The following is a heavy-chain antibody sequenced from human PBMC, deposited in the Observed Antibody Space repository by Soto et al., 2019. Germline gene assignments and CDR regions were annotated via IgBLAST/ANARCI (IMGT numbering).Heavy chain of an antibody. J-gene: IGHJ4*02. CDR2: IYHSGST. D-gene: IGHD6-13*01. CDR3: ARNRVGISGYADY. CDR1: GGSISSGGYS. Sequence: QLQLQESGSGLVKPSETLSLTCSVSGGSISSGGYSWSWIRQPPGKGLEWIGYIYHSGSTHYNPSHKSRVTITVDRSKNQSSLKLTSVTAADTAVYYFARNRVGISGYADYWGRGTRVTVSS. V-gene: IGHV4-30-2*01.